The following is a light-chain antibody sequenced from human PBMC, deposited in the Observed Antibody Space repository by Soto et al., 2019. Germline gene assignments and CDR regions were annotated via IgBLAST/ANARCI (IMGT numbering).Light chain of an antibody. V-gene: IGKV3-11*01. Sequence: EIVLTQSPATLSLSPGERATLSCRASQSVSRYLAWYQQKPGQAPRLLIYDASNRATGIPVRFSGSGSGTDFTLTISSLEPEDFAVYYCQQRSNWYTFGQGTKLEIK. CDR1: QSVSRY. J-gene: IGKJ2*01. CDR3: QQRSNWYT. CDR2: DAS.